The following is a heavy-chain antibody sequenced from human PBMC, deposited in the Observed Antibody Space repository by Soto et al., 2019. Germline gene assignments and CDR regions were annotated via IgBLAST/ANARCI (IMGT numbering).Heavy chain of an antibody. J-gene: IGHJ4*02. Sequence: QVQLVESGGGVVQPGRSLRLSCAASGFTFSSYGMHWVRQAPGKGLEWVAVIWYDGSNKYYADSVKGRFTISRDNSKNTLYLQMNSLRAEDTAVYYCARAPHYYDSSGYCRLDYWGQGTLVTVSS. CDR1: GFTFSSYG. V-gene: IGHV3-33*01. CDR3: ARAPHYYDSSGYCRLDY. D-gene: IGHD3-22*01. CDR2: IWYDGSNK.